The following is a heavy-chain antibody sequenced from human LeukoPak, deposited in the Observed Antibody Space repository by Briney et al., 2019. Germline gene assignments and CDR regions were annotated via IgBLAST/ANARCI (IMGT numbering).Heavy chain of an antibody. Sequence: PGGSLRLSCAASGFTFSSYSMNWVRQAPGKGLEWVSSISSSSSYIYYADSVKGRFTISKDNAKNSLYLQMNSLRAEDTAVYYCARGGLGWFGELLYYWGQGTLVTVSS. J-gene: IGHJ4*02. CDR1: GFTFSSYS. CDR2: ISSSSSYI. D-gene: IGHD3-10*01. V-gene: IGHV3-21*01. CDR3: ARGGLGWFGELLYY.